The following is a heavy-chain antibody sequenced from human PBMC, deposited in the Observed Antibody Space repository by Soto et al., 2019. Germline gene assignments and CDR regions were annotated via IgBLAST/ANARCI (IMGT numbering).Heavy chain of an antibody. Sequence: QVQLQESGPGLVKPSQTLSLTCTVSGGSISSGGYHWSWIRQHPGKGLEWIGYIYNSGSTYYNPSLKSRVTISVDTSKNQFSLKLSSVTAADTAVDYCARLGFSYGFGGHFDYWGQGTLVTVSS. J-gene: IGHJ4*02. CDR3: ARLGFSYGFGGHFDY. CDR2: IYNSGST. D-gene: IGHD3-10*01. V-gene: IGHV4-31*03. CDR1: GGSISSGGYH.